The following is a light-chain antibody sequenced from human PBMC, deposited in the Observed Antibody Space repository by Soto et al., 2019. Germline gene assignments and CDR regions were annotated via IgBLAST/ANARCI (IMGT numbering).Light chain of an antibody. V-gene: IGKV3-20*01. CDR1: QSVASAY. CDR2: GAS. Sequence: EIVLTQSPGTLSLSPGERATLSCRASQSVASAYLAWYHHKPGQPPRLLIYGASSRATGIPDRISGSGSGTDFTLTISRLEAEEFGVYYCQQYGSSRWAFGQGTKVEAK. CDR3: QQYGSSRWA. J-gene: IGKJ1*01.